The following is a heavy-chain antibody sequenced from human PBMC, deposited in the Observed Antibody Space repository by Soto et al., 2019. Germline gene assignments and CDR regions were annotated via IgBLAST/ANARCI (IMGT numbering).Heavy chain of an antibody. CDR1: GFIFSTYS. CDR2: TTFDGINK. Sequence: QVQLVESGGGVVQPGRSLRLSCAASGFIFSTYSIHWVRQAPGKGLEWVAVTTFDGINKYNADSVKGRFTISRDASKQTVYLQMNSLTTEDTAVYFCARETDGMDVWGQGTTVTVSS. J-gene: IGHJ6*02. V-gene: IGHV3-30*03. CDR3: ARETDGMDV.